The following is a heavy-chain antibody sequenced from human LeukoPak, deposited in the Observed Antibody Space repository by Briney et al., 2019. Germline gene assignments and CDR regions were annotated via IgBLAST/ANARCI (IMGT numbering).Heavy chain of an antibody. J-gene: IGHJ4*02. CDR1: GGSISSGSYY. Sequence: PSETLSLTCTVSGGSISSGSYYWSWIRQPAGKGLEWIGRIYSGGSTNYNPSLKSRVTISLDTSKNQFSLKLSSVTAADTAVYYCARDADKRYFDWWGQGTLVTVSS. CDR2: IYSGGST. V-gene: IGHV4-61*02. D-gene: IGHD3-9*01. CDR3: ARDADKRYFDW.